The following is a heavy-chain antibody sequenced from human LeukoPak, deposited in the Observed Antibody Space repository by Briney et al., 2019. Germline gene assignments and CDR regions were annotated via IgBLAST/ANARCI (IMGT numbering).Heavy chain of an antibody. Sequence: SETLSLTCTVSGGSISNYYWSWIRQPPGKGLEWIGYIYYSGSTNYNPSLKSRVTISVDTSKNQFSLKLSSVTAADTAVYYCAGGLLGGATDYWGQGPLAPAPS. CDR2: IYYSGST. J-gene: IGHJ4*02. CDR3: AGGLLGGATDY. CDR1: GGSISNYY. V-gene: IGHV4-59*01. D-gene: IGHD1-26*01.